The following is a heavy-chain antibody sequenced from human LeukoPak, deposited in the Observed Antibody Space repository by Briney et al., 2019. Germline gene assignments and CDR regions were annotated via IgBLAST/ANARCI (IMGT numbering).Heavy chain of an antibody. D-gene: IGHD3-22*01. CDR2: IYSGGST. J-gene: IGHJ5*02. CDR3: ARDLISWFDP. CDR1: GFTVSSNY. V-gene: IGHV3-53*01. Sequence: GGSLRLSCAASGFTVSSNYMSWARQAPGKGLEWVSVIYSGGSTYYADSVKGRFTISRDNSKNTLYLQMNSLSAEDTAVYYCARDLISWFDPWGQGTLVTVSS.